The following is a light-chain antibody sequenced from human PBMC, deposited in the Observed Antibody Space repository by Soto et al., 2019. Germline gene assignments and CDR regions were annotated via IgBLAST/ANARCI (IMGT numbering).Light chain of an antibody. CDR2: DVS. J-gene: IGLJ1*01. CDR1: SNDVGGYNY. Sequence: QSALTQPASVSGSPGQSITISCTGTSNDVGGYNYVSWYQQHPGKAPKFMIYDVSNRPSGVSNRFSGSKSGNTASLTISGLQAEDEADYYCTSYTSSSTYVFGTGTNVTVL. V-gene: IGLV2-14*01. CDR3: TSYTSSSTYV.